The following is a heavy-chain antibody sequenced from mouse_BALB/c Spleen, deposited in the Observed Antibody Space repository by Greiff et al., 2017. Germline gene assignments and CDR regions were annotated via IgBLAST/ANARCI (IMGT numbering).Heavy chain of an antibody. J-gene: IGHJ2*01. Sequence: DVKLVESGGGLVKPGGSLKLSCAASGFTFSSYAMSWVRQTPEKRLEWVASISSGGSTYYPDSVKGRFTISRDNARNILYLQMSSLRSEDTAMYYCARVEGNYFDYWGQGTTLTVSS. CDR1: GFTFSSYA. CDR3: ARVEGNYFDY. CDR2: ISSGGST. V-gene: IGHV5-6-5*01.